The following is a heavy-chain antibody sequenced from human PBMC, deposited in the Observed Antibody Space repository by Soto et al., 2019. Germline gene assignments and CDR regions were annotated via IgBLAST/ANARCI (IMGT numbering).Heavy chain of an antibody. J-gene: IGHJ2*01. CDR2: IYYSGST. CDR1: GGSISSSSYY. CDR3: ARLTSLEGEDPWDCGGDCWYFDL. Sequence: QLQLQESGPGLVKPSETLSLTCTVSGGSISSSSYYWGWIRQPPGKGLEWIGSIYYSGSTYYNPSLKSRVTISVDTSKNQFSLKLSSVTAADTAVYYCARLTSLEGEDPWDCGGDCWYFDLWGRGTLVTVSS. V-gene: IGHV4-39*01. D-gene: IGHD2-21*02.